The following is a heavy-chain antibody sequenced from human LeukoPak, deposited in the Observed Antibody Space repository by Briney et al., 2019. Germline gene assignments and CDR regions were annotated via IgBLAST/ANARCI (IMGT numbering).Heavy chain of an antibody. D-gene: IGHD3-3*01. CDR3: ARAKITIFGVVIPDAFDI. J-gene: IGHJ3*02. Sequence: GGSLRLSCAASGFTVSSNYMSWVRQAPGKGLEWVANIKQDGSERYYVGSVKGRFTISRDNAKNSLYLQMNSLRAEDTAVYYCARAKITIFGVVIPDAFDIWGQGTMVTVSS. CDR2: IKQDGSER. CDR1: GFTVSSNY. V-gene: IGHV3-7*01.